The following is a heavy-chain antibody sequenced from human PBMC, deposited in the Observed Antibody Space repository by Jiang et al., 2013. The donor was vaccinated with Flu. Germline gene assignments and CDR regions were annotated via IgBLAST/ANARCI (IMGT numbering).Heavy chain of an antibody. CDR3: ARKGSPFYDTSGYYNYYFDY. CDR2: ISAHNGNT. D-gene: IGHD3-22*01. CDR1: GGTFSSYA. J-gene: IGHJ4*02. Sequence: GAEVKKPGSSVKVSRKASGGTFSSYAINWLRQAPGQGLEWMGWISAHNGNTNYAQRLQGRVTLTTDTSTSTAYMELTNLRSDDTAVYYCARKGSPFYDTSGYYNYYFDYWGQGTLVTVSS. V-gene: IGHV1-18*01.